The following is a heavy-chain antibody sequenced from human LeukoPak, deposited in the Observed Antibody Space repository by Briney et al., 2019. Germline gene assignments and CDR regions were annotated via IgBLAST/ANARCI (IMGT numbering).Heavy chain of an antibody. J-gene: IGHJ4*02. V-gene: IGHV3-30*02. Sequence: GGSLRLSCAASGFTFSSYGMHWVRQAPGKGLEWVAFIRYDGSNKYYADSVKGRFTISRDNSRDTLYLQMISLRAEDTAVYYCAKSAEGATLGDYWGQGTPVTVSS. CDR3: AKSAEGATLGDY. CDR1: GFTFSSYG. CDR2: IRYDGSNK. D-gene: IGHD1-26*01.